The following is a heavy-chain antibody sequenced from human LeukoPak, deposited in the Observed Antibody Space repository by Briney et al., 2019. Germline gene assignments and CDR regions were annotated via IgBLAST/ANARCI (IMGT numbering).Heavy chain of an antibody. CDR3: ARGVRSLRRDYYYYYGMDV. D-gene: IGHD4-17*01. Sequence: SVKVSCKASGGTFTSYAISWVRHTPGQGLEWMGGIIPIFGTANYAQKFQGRVTIPADESTSTAYMELSSLRSEDTAVYYCARGVRSLRRDYYYYYGMDVWGQGTTVTVSS. CDR2: IIPIFGTA. J-gene: IGHJ6*02. CDR1: GGTFTSYA. V-gene: IGHV1-69*01.